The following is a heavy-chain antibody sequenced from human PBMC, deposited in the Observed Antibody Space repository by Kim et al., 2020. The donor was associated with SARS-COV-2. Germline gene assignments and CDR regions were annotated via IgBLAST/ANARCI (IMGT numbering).Heavy chain of an antibody. Sequence: GGSLRLSCAASGFTFNNHAMSWVRQAPGKGLEWVSTIAGSGVGANYADSVRGRFSISRDNSKNTLYLQMISLSAEDTAIYYCARHNGAFDIWGQGTMVIVSS. D-gene: IGHD2-8*01. CDR2: IAGSGVGA. V-gene: IGHV3-23*01. CDR3: ARHNGAFDI. CDR1: GFTFNNHA. J-gene: IGHJ3*02.